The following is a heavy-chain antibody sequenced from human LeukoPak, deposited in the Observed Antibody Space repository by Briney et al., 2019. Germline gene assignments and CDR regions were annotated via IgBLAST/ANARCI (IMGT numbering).Heavy chain of an antibody. J-gene: IGHJ3*02. CDR2: ISGSGGST. CDR3: AKDRSNRDAFDI. CDR1: GFTFSSYA. D-gene: IGHD4-11*01. Sequence: GGSLRLSCAASGFTFSSYAMSWVRRAPGKGLEWVSAISGSGGSTYYADSVKGRFTISRDNSKNTLYLQMNSLRAEDTAVYYCAKDRSNRDAFDIWGQGTMVTVSS. V-gene: IGHV3-23*01.